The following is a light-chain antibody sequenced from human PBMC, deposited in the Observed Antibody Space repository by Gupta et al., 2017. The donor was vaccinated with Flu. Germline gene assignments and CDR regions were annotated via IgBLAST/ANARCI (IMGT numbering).Light chain of an antibody. CDR3: SSYTSSSTV. CDR2: EGS. J-gene: IGLJ1*01. Sequence: QSALTQPASVSGSPGQSITISCTGTSSDVGGYNYVSWYQQHPGKPPLLIIYEGSNRPAGVSNLFSGSKSGNTASLTISGLEAEDDAYYYCSSYTSSSTVFGTGTKVTVL. CDR1: SSDVGGYNY. V-gene: IGLV2-14*01.